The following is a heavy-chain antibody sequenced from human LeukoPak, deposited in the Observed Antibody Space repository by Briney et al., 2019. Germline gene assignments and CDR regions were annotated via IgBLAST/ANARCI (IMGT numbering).Heavy chain of an antibody. J-gene: IGHJ3*02. V-gene: IGHV6-1*01. CDR1: GDSVSSNNAA. CDR3: VRGSALDI. CDR2: TYYRSRWFT. Sequence: SQTLSLTCAITGDSVSSNNAAWNWIRQSPSRGLEWLGRTYYRSRWFTDYALSVKSRITINPDTSRNQFSLQLNSVSPEDTAVYYCVRGSALDIWGQGTMVTVSS.